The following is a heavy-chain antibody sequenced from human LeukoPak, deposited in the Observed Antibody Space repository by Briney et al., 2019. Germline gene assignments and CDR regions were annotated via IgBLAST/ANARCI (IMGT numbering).Heavy chain of an antibody. V-gene: IGHV3-9*01. D-gene: IGHD1-26*01. J-gene: IGHJ4*02. CDR1: GFTFDDYA. Sequence: PGGSLRLSCAASGFTFDDYAMHWVRHAPGKGLEWVSGISWNSSSIVYADSVKGRFTISRDNAKNSLYLQMNSLRAEDTALYYCAKVWMEGASGGLYFDYWGQGTLVTVSS. CDR2: ISWNSSSI. CDR3: AKVWMEGASGGLYFDY.